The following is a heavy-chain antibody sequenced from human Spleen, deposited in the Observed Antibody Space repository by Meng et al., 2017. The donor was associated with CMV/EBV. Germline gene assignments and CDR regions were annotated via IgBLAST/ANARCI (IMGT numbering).Heavy chain of an antibody. V-gene: IGHV1-8*03. CDR1: GGTFSSYD. CDR3: ARDVNDFWSGSNWFDP. CDR2: MNPNSGNT. J-gene: IGHJ5*02. Sequence: ASVKVSCKASGGTFSSYDINWVRQATGQGLEWMGWMNPNSGNTGYAQKFQGRVTITRNTSISTAYMELSSLRSEDTAVYYCARDVNDFWSGSNWFDPWGQGTLVTVSS. D-gene: IGHD3-3*01.